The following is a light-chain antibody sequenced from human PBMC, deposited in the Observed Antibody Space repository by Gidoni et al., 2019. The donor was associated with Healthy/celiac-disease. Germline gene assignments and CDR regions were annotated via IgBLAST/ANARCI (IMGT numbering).Light chain of an antibody. Sequence: DIVLPHSPASLAVSLGERATINCKSSQSVLYSSNNKNYLAWYQQKPGQPPKLLIYWASTRESGVPDRFSGSGSGTDFTLTISSLQAEDVAVYYCQQYYSTPRTFGQGTKVEIK. CDR3: QQYYSTPRT. CDR1: QSVLYSSNNKNY. CDR2: WAS. V-gene: IGKV4-1*01. J-gene: IGKJ1*01.